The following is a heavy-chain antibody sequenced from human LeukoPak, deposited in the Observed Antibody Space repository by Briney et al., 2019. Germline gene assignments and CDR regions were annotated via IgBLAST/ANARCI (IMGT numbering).Heavy chain of an antibody. CDR1: GFTLSDYY. CDR3: AKDLQQLVHDYYMDV. CDR2: ISGSGGST. D-gene: IGHD6-13*01. J-gene: IGHJ6*03. V-gene: IGHV3-23*01. Sequence: GGSLRLSCAASGFTLSDYYMSWIRQAPGKGLEWVSAISGSGGSTYYADSVKGRFTSSRDNSKNTLYLQMNSLRAEDTAVYYCAKDLQQLVHDYYMDVWGKGTTVTVSS.